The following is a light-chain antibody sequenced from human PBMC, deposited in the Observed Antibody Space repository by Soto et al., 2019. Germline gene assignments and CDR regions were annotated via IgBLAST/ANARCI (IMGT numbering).Light chain of an antibody. CDR3: QHYGSSRT. CDR2: GTS. V-gene: IGKV3-20*01. J-gene: IGKJ1*01. CDR1: QSVSSNY. Sequence: EIVLTQSPGTLSLSPGERATLSCRASQSVSSNYLAWYQQKPGQAPRLLIFGTSSGATGIPDRFSGSGSGTDFTLTITRLEPEDFAVYYCQHYGSSRTFGQGTKVDIK.